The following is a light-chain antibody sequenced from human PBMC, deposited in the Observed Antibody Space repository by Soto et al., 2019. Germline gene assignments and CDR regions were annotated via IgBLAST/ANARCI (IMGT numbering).Light chain of an antibody. Sequence: DIQMTQSPSTLSASVGDRVTITCRASQSINNWLAWYQQRPGTAPKLMIYKASTVQTGVQSRFSGSASGTECTPTLSRLQPDDFAAYYCQQHDTYSHTYGQGTKLEIK. J-gene: IGKJ2*01. CDR3: QQHDTYSHT. CDR1: QSINNW. V-gene: IGKV1-5*03. CDR2: KAS.